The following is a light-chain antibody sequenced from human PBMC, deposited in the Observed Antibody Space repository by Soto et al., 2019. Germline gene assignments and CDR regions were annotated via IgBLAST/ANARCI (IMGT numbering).Light chain of an antibody. V-gene: IGKV3-20*01. CDR2: GAS. J-gene: IGKJ1*01. CDR3: QQYGSSPPWT. CDR1: QSVSSSY. Sequence: EMVLTQSPGTLSLSPGERATLSCRASQSVSSSYLAWYQQKPGQAPRLRIYGASSRATGIPDRFSGSGSGTDFTLIISRLEPEDFAVYYCQQYGSSPPWTFGQGTKVDIK.